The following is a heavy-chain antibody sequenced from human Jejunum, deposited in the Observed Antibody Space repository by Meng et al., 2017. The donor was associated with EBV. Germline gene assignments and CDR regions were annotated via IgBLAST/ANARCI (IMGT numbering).Heavy chain of an antibody. CDR3: AKLTNY. D-gene: IGHD1-1*01. CDR2: ITGSSGTT. Sequence: EVQLLGFGGGLVQPGGSLRLSWAASGFTFSSSAMSWVRQAPGKGLEWVSVITGSSGTTYYADSVKGRFTISRDTSKNTLYLQMNGLRAEDTAIYYCAKLTNYWGQGTLVTVSS. V-gene: IGHV3-23*01. J-gene: IGHJ4*02. CDR1: GFTFSSSA.